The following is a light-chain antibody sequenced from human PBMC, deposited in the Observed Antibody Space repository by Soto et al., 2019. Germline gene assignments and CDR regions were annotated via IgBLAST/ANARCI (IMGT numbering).Light chain of an antibody. CDR3: QQYDISPRT. CDR2: GSS. J-gene: IGKJ1*01. Sequence: EIVLTQSPGTLSLSPGERATLSCRASQSLNSFYLAWYQQKPGQAPRLLIYGSSNRATGIPDRFSGSGSGTDFTLTISRLDPEDFSVYYCQQYDISPRTFGQGTKVDIK. CDR1: QSLNSFY. V-gene: IGKV3-20*01.